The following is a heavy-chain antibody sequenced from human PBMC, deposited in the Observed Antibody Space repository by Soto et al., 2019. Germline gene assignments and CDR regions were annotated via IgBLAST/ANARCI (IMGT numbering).Heavy chain of an antibody. D-gene: IGHD6-19*01. J-gene: IGHJ6*02. CDR3: ASRSSGWYSLGHYYYGMDV. Sequence: SETLSLTGAGYGGSFSGYDWSWIRQPPGKGLEWIGEINHSGITNYNPSLKSRVTISVDTSKNQFSLKLSSVTAADTAVYYCASRSSGWYSLGHYYYGMDVLGQGTTVAVSS. CDR2: INHSGIT. V-gene: IGHV4-34*01. CDR1: GGSFSGYD.